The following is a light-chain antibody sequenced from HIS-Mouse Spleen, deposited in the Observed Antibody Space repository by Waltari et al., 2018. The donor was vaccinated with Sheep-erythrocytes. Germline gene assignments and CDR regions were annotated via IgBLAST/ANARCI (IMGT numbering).Light chain of an antibody. Sequence: QSALTQPRSVSGSPGQSVTISCNGTSSDVGGYNYVTWYQQHPGKTPKLIIYDVSKRPSRDPVRFSGSKSGSPASLTISGLQAENEANYYCCSYAGSYNHVFATGTKVTVL. CDR1: SSDVGGYNY. J-gene: IGLJ1*01. CDR2: DVS. CDR3: CSYAGSYNHV. V-gene: IGLV2-11*01.